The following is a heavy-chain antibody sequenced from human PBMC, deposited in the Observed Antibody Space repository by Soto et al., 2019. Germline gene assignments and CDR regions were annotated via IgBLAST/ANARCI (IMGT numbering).Heavy chain of an antibody. J-gene: IGHJ6*02. V-gene: IGHV1-18*01. CDR1: GYSFTTYG. Sequence: QVQLVQSGGEVKKPGASVKVSCKTSGYSFTTYGISWVRQAPGQGLEWMGWISDYNGNTNYAQKLQGRVTMTTDTSTSTAYMELRSLRSDDTAVYYCAREGPAPYYYYGMDVWGQGSTVTVSS. CDR2: ISDYNGNT. CDR3: AREGPAPYYYYGMDV.